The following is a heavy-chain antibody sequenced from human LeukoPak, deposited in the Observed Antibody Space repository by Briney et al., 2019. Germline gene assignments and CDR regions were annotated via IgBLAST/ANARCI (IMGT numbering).Heavy chain of an antibody. CDR2: ISGSGGST. V-gene: IGHV3-23*01. D-gene: IGHD1-26*01. CDR3: AKSLLYSGSYYLDY. Sequence: PGGSLRLSCAASGFTFSSYAMSWVRQAPGKGLEWVSGISGSGGSTYYADSVKGRFTISRDNSKNTLYLQMNSLRAEDTAVYYCAKSLLYSGSYYLDYWGQGTLVTVSS. CDR1: GFTFSSYA. J-gene: IGHJ4*02.